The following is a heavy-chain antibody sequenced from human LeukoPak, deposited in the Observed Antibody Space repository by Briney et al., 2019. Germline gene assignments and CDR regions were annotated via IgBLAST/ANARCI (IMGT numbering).Heavy chain of an antibody. V-gene: IGHV3-74*01. Sequence: PGGSLRLSCAASGFTFSNYWMHWVRQAPGKGLVWVSRITSNGYSTTYADSVRGRFAISRDNAKNTLFLQMNSLRAEDTAVYYCARLQRYSDSSGYFFDYWGQGTLVTVSS. CDR3: ARLQRYSDSSGYFFDY. J-gene: IGHJ4*02. CDR1: GFTFSNYW. CDR2: ITSNGYST. D-gene: IGHD3-22*01.